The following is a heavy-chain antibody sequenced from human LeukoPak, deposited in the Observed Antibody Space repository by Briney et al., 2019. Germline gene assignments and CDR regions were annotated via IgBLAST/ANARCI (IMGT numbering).Heavy chain of an antibody. CDR2: ISYDGSNK. J-gene: IGHJ4*02. CDR1: GFTFSSYG. D-gene: IGHD5-18*01. CDR3: AKDLVRGYSYGDY. Sequence: GSSLRLSCAASGFTFSSYGMHWVRQAPGKGLEGVAVISYDGSNKYYADSVKGRFTISRDNSKNTLYLQMNSLRAEDTAVYYCAKDLVRGYSYGDYWGQGTLVTVSS. V-gene: IGHV3-30*18.